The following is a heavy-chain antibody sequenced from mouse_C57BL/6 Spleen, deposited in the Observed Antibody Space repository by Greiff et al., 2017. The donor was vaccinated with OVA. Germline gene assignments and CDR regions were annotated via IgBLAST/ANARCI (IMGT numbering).Heavy chain of an antibody. D-gene: IGHD2-3*01. J-gene: IGHJ1*03. CDR1: GFTFSDYG. Sequence: EVKVVESGGGLVKPGGSLKLSCAASGFTFSDYGMHWVRQAPEKGLEWVAYISSGSSTTYYADTVKGRFTISRDNAKNTLFLQMTSLRSEDTAMYYCARDYDGYYDGYFDVWGTGTTVTVSS. CDR2: ISSGSSTT. V-gene: IGHV5-17*01. CDR3: ARDYDGYYDGYFDV.